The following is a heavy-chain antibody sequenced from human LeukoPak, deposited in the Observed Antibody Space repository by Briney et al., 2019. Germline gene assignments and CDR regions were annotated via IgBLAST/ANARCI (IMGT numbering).Heavy chain of an antibody. CDR3: ARVRGSYGYGLDY. Sequence: GGSLRLSCAASGFTFSSSSMNWVRQAPGRGLEWLSFISGTSNTIYYGDSVKGRFTISRDNAKNSLYLQMNSLRDEDTAVYYCARVRGSYGYGLDYWGQGTLVTVSS. CDR1: GFTFSSSS. V-gene: IGHV3-48*02. D-gene: IGHD5-18*01. J-gene: IGHJ4*02. CDR2: ISGTSNTI.